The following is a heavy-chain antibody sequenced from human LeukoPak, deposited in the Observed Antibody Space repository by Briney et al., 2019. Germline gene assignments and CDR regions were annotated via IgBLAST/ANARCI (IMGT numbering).Heavy chain of an antibody. CDR2: ISGSGGST. CDR3: ARPRTMIVVVNNAFDI. V-gene: IGHV3-23*01. D-gene: IGHD3-22*01. Sequence: GSLRLSCEASGFTFSNYWMSWVRQAPGKGLEWVSAISGSGGSTYYAGSVKGRFTISRDNSKNTLYLQMNSLRAEDTAVYYCARPRTMIVVVNNAFDIWGQGTMVTVSS. J-gene: IGHJ3*02. CDR1: GFTFSNYW.